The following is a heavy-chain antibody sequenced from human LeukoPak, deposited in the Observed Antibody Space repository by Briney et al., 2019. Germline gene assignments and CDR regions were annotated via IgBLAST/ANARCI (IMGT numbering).Heavy chain of an antibody. CDR1: GYTFTSYD. J-gene: IGHJ4*02. CDR2: INPNSGGT. Sequence: ASVKVSCKASGYTFTSYDISWVRQAPGQGLEWMGWINPNSGGTNYAQKFQGRVTMTRDTSISTAYMELSRLRSDDTAVYYCARDRYQWRAFDYWGQGTLVTVSS. V-gene: IGHV1-2*02. D-gene: IGHD2-2*01. CDR3: ARDRYQWRAFDY.